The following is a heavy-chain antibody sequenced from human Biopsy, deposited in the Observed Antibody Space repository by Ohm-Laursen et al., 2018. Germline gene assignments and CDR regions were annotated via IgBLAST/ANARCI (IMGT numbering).Heavy chain of an antibody. V-gene: IGHV3-15*05. Sequence: GSLRLSCTASGFTFGAAWMYWVRQAPGKGLECVALVKSNANGGTTEYPAPVEGRFSISRDDSRNTVYLHMSSLNTDDTAMYFCTAGIPGLSRSSDYWGQGTLVTVSS. J-gene: IGHJ4*02. CDR3: TAGIPGLSRSSDY. D-gene: IGHD6-19*01. CDR2: VKSNANGGTT. CDR1: GFTFGAAW.